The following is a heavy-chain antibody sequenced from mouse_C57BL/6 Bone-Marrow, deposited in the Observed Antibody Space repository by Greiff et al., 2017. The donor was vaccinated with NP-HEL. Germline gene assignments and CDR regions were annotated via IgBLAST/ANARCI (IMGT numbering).Heavy chain of an antibody. J-gene: IGHJ4*01. CDR2: IYPRSGNT. Sequence: QVHVKQSGAELARPGASVKLSCKASGYTFTSYGISWVKQRTGQGLEWIGEIYPRSGNTYYNEKFKGKATLTADKSSSTAYMELRSLTSEDSAVYFCASPYHYYAMDYWGQGTSVTVSS. V-gene: IGHV1-81*01. CDR1: GYTFTSYG. CDR3: ASPYHYYAMDY.